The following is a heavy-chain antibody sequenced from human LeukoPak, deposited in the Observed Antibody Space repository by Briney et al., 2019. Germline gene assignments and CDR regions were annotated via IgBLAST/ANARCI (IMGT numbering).Heavy chain of an antibody. D-gene: IGHD2-2*01. J-gene: IGHJ6*02. CDR3: ANAVCTTSSCSGFYGMDV. CDR1: AFTFSTYA. Sequence: GGSLRLSCAASAFTFSTYAMNWVRQAPGKGLEWVSSICSGGGTTYYADSVKGRFTISRDNSKNTLYLQMNSLRPEDTAMYYCANAVCTTSSCSGFYGMDVWGQGTTVAVSS. CDR2: ICSGGGTT. V-gene: IGHV3-23*01.